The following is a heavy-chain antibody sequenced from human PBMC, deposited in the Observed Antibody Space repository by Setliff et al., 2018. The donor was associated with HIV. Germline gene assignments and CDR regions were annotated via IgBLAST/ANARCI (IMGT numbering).Heavy chain of an antibody. CDR2: IRQDGSVK. J-gene: IGHJ4*02. Sequence: PGGPLRLSCAAFGFTFTDHYMAWVRQAPGKGLEWVANIRQDGSVKYYVGSVRGRFTISRDNAKNSLDLQMSSLSDDDTAGYHCARCAAGSYCRNSFDYWGRGTLVTVSS. V-gene: IGHV3-7*03. D-gene: IGHD2-15*01. CDR3: ARCAAGSYCRNSFDY. CDR1: GFTFTDHY.